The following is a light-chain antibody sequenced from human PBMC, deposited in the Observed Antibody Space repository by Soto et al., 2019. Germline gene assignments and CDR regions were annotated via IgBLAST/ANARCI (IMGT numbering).Light chain of an antibody. CDR3: QQSYTTSVT. V-gene: IGKV1-39*01. CDR2: TAS. J-gene: IGKJ3*01. Sequence: DIQMTQSPSSLSASVGDRVIITCRTSQSISSSLNWYQQKPGRAPKLLIYTASNLQSGVPSRFSGSGSGTDFTLTINSLQPEDFATYYCQQSYTTSVTFGPGTRVDIK. CDR1: QSISSS.